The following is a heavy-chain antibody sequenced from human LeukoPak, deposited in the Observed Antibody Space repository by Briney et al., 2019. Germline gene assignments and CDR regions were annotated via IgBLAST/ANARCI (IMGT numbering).Heavy chain of an antibody. CDR3: AKDRAVPGNPLTWFDP. CDR1: GFTFSSYA. V-gene: IGHV3-23*01. Sequence: GGSLRLSCAASGFTFSSYAMSWVRQAPGKGLEWVSVISGSGGNIHYAHSVKGRFTISRDNYKNSLYLQINSLRAEDTAVYYCAKDRAVPGNPLTWFDPWGRGTLVTVSS. D-gene: IGHD6-19*01. J-gene: IGHJ5*02. CDR2: ISGSGGNI.